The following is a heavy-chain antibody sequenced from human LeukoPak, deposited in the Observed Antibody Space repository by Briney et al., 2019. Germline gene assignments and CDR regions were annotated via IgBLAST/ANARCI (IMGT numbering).Heavy chain of an antibody. Sequence: ASVKVSCKASGYSLTNYYLHWARQAPGEGLEWMGWINPDSGDKRSAEKFQGRVTMTRDPSVKTAYMELSGLGSGDTAVYHCARDRAAGGSHNWFDPWGQGTLVTVSS. CDR2: INPDSGDK. CDR3: ARDRAAGGSHNWFDP. D-gene: IGHD6-13*01. CDR1: GYSLTNYY. V-gene: IGHV1-2*02. J-gene: IGHJ5*02.